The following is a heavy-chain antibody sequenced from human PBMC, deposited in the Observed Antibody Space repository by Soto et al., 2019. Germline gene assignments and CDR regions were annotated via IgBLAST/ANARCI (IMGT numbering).Heavy chain of an antibody. CDR3: ASGEPHGGSYYGSLDY. CDR2: IIPIFGTA. Sequence: QVQLVQSGAEVKKPGTSVKVSCKASGGTFSSYAISWVRQAPGQGLEWMGGIIPIFGTANYAQKFQGRVTITADKSTSTAYMELSSLRSEDTAVYYCASGEPHGGSYYGSLDYWGQGTLVTVSS. CDR1: GGTFSSYA. D-gene: IGHD1-26*01. V-gene: IGHV1-69*06. J-gene: IGHJ4*02.